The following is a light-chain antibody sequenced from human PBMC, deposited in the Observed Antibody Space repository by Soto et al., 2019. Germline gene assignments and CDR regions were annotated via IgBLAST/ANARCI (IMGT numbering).Light chain of an antibody. CDR3: SAYTSSSTLGGV. CDR1: SSDVGGYNY. CDR2: EVS. J-gene: IGLJ2*01. Sequence: QSVLTQPASVSGSPGQSITISCTGTSSDVGGYNYVSWYQQNPGKAPKLMIYEVSNRPSGGSNRISGSKSGNTASLTISGLQAEDEADYYCSAYTSSSTLGGVFGGGTKLTVL. V-gene: IGLV2-14*01.